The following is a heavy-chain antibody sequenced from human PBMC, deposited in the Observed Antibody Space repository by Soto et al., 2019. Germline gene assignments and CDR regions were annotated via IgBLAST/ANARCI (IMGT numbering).Heavy chain of an antibody. CDR2: IYWDDAK. CDR3: AQMDFDLYGMDV. V-gene: IGHV2-5*02. D-gene: IGHD3-9*01. J-gene: IGHJ6*02. CDR1: GISLTNSGVG. Sequence: QITLTESGATRVKPTQTLTLTCTCSGISLTNSGVGVSWIRQPPGKALEWLAVIYWDDAKHFSPSQKSRLTITKDTSKNQVVLTMTNMDSVDTATYFCAQMDFDLYGMDVWGQGTTVIVSS.